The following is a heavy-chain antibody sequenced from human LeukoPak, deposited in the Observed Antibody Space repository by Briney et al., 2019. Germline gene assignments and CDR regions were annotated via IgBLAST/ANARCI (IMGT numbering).Heavy chain of an antibody. J-gene: IGHJ4*02. CDR2: ITSSSKTT. Sequence: GGSLRLSCAASGFTFSDYNMNWVRQAPGKGLGWVSYITSSSKTTYYADSVKGRFTISRDNAKNSLYLQMNRLRAEDTAVYYCARAALSRAYRFDYWGQGTLVTVSS. CDR3: ARAALSRAYRFDY. CDR1: GFTFSDYN. V-gene: IGHV3-48*01. D-gene: IGHD3-16*01.